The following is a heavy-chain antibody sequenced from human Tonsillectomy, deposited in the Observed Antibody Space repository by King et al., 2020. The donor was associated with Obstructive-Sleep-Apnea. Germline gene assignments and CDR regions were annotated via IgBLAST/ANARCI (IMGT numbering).Heavy chain of an antibody. D-gene: IGHD3-22*01. CDR2: IRQDESQK. V-gene: IGHV3-7*03. CDR3: ARDRSYETTGYYYDVFDM. J-gene: IGHJ3*02. Sequence: VQLVESGGGLVQPGGSLRLSCAASGFTFGSYWMTWVRQAPGRGLEWVANIRQDESQKYYVDFVKGRFSITRDNAKNSLYLEMNSLGADDTAVSYCARDRSYETTGYYYDVFDMWGQGTMVTVSS. CDR1: GFTFGSYW.